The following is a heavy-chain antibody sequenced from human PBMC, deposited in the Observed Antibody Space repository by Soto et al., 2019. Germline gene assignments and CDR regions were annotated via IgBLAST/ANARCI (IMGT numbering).Heavy chain of an antibody. J-gene: IGHJ3*01. V-gene: IGHV3-23*01. CDR2: ISGSGGST. D-gene: IGHD1-26*01. CDR3: GKSNQWERPPPRAFVL. CDR1: GFTFSRYA. Sequence: GVSLRVSRVGSGFTFSRYALISSRQVPGKGLEWVSAISGSGGSTYYADSVKGRFTISRDISKNTLSLQMNSLRAEDTAGYYCGKSNQWERPPPRAFVLSG.